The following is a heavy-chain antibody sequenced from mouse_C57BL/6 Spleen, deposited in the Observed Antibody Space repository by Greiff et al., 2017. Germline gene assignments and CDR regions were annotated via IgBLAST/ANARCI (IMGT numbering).Heavy chain of an antibody. CDR3: ARGIYGNYVYWYFDV. J-gene: IGHJ1*03. V-gene: IGHV2-2*01. CDR1: GFSLTSYG. D-gene: IGHD2-1*01. Sequence: QVQLKESGPGLVQPSQSLSITCTVSGFSLTSYGVHWVRQSPGKGLEWLGVIWSGGSTDNNAAFISRLSISKDNSKSQVFFKMNSLQADDTAIYYCARGIYGNYVYWYFDVWGTGTTVTVSS. CDR2: IWSGGST.